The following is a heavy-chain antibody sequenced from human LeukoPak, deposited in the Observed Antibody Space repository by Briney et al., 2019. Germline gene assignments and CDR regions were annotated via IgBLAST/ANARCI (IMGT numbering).Heavy chain of an antibody. CDR3: AKGKYYGSGRNWFDP. V-gene: IGHV3-30*18. J-gene: IGHJ5*02. CDR2: ISYDGSNK. Sequence: GGSLRLSCAASGFTFSSYGMHWVRQAPGKGLEWVAVISYDGSNKYYADSVKGRFTTSRDNSKNTLYLQMNSLRAEDTAVFYCAKGKYYGSGRNWFDPWGQGTQVTVSS. D-gene: IGHD3-10*01. CDR1: GFTFSSYG.